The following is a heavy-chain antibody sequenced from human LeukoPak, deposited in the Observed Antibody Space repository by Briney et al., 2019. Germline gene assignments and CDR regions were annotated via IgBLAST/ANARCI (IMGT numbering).Heavy chain of an antibody. CDR1: GYTFTSYH. V-gene: IGHV1-46*01. CDR3: TTGYERFYDY. J-gene: IGHJ4*02. CDR2: INPSGGSP. D-gene: IGHD2-2*01. Sequence: ASVKVSCKASGYTFTSYHLHWVRQAPGQGLEWMGIINPSGGSPNYAQKFQGRVTMTEDTSTDTAYMELNSLRSEDTAMYYCTTGYERFYDYWGQGTLVTVSS.